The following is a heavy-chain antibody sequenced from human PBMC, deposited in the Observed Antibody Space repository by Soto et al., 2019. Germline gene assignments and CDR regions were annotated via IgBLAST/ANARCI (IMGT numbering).Heavy chain of an antibody. CDR3: ARAGGIAAAGPSYYYGMDV. Sequence: SVKVSCKASGGTFSSYAISWVRQAPGQGLEWMGGIIPIFGTANYAQKFQGRVTITADESTSTAYMEMSSLRSEDTAVYYCARAGGIAAAGPSYYYGMDVWGQGTTVTVSS. CDR2: IIPIFGTA. J-gene: IGHJ6*02. CDR1: GGTFSSYA. V-gene: IGHV1-69*13. D-gene: IGHD6-13*01.